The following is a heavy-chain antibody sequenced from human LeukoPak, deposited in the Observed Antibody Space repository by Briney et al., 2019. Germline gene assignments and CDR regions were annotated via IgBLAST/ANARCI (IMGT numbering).Heavy chain of an antibody. V-gene: IGHV1-69*01. J-gene: IGHJ4*02. CDR1: GGTFSSYA. Sequence: ASVKVSCKASGGTFSSYAISWVRQAPGQGLEWMGGIIPIFGTANYAQKFQGRVTITADESTSTAYMELSSLRSEDTAVYYCARGEPSQTGTANYWGQGTLVTVSS. CDR3: ARGEPSQTGTANY. D-gene: IGHD1-1*01. CDR2: IIPIFGTA.